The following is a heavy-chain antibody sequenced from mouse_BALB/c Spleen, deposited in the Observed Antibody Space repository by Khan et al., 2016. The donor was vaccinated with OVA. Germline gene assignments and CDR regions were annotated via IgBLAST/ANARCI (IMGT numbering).Heavy chain of an antibody. J-gene: IGHJ3*01. D-gene: IGHD2-10*02. CDR3: TRSGYANPFAY. CDR2: INPNNGGT. V-gene: IGHV1S81*02. Sequence: QVQLQQPGAELVKPGASVKLSCKASGYTFSSYYMYWVKQRPGQGLEWIGGINPNNGGTNFNEKFKTKATLTVDKSSSTAYMHLSSLTSDDSAVYYCTRSGYANPFAYWGQGTLVTVSP. CDR1: GYTFSSYY.